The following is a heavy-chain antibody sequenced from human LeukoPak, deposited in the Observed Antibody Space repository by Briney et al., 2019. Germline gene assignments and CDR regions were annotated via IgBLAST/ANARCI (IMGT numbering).Heavy chain of an antibody. CDR1: GFTFSSYG. CDR2: ISYDGSNK. CDR3: AKARSAAAAHFDY. Sequence: GGSLRLSCAASGFTFSSYGMHWVRQAPGKGLEWVAVISYDGSNKYYADSVKGRFTISRDNSKNTLYLQMNSLRAEDTAVYYCAKARSAAAAHFDYWGQGTLVTVSS. J-gene: IGHJ4*02. D-gene: IGHD6-13*01. V-gene: IGHV3-30*18.